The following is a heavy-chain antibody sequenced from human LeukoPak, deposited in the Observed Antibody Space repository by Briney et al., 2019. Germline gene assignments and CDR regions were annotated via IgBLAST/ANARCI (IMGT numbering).Heavy chain of an antibody. CDR1: GYTFIDYY. J-gene: IGHJ4*02. V-gene: IGHV1-2*02. CDR3: ARAYSSGWYGSTDY. CDR2: IDPKSGGT. Sequence: ASVKVSCKASGYTFIDYYMHWVRQAPGQGLEWMRWIDPKSGGTSYAQKFQDRVAMIRDTSISTAYMELTRLRSDDTAVYYCARAYSSGWYGSTDYWGQGTLVTVSS. D-gene: IGHD6-19*01.